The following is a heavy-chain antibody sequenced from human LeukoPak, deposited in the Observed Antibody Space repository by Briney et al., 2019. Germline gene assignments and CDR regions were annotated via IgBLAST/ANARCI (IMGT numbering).Heavy chain of an antibody. Sequence: SETLSLTCTVSGYSISSGYYWGWIRQPPGKGLEWIGSIYHSGSTYYNPSLKSRVTISVDTSKNQFSLKLSSVTAADTAVYYCARDRTCHEYGFDPWGQGTLVTVSS. D-gene: IGHD2-2*01. CDR3: ARDRTCHEYGFDP. V-gene: IGHV4-38-2*02. CDR1: GYSISSGYY. CDR2: IYHSGST. J-gene: IGHJ5*02.